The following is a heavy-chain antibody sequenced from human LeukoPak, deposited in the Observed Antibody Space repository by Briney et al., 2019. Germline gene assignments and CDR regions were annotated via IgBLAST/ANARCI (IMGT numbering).Heavy chain of an antibody. CDR2: ISYDGSNK. CDR1: GFTFSSYA. V-gene: IGHV3-30-3*01. D-gene: IGHD2-15*01. CDR3: ARDSPRSGGSCYSVISAFDI. Sequence: PGGSLRLSCAASGFTFSSYAMHWVRQAPGKGLEWVAVISYDGSNKYYADSVKGRFTISRDNSKNTLYLQMNSLRAEDTAVYYCARDSPRSGGSCYSVISAFDIWGQGTMVTVSS. J-gene: IGHJ3*02.